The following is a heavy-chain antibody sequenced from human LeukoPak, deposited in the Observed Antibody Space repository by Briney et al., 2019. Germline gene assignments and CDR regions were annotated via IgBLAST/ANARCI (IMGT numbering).Heavy chain of an antibody. V-gene: IGHV4-39*07. CDR1: GGPISSSSYY. CDR2: IYYSGST. Sequence: SETLSLTCAVSGGPISSSSYYWGWIRPPPGKGLEWIGSIYYSGSTYYNPSLKSRVTISVDKSKNQFSLKLSSVTAADTAVYYCARAMVRGVSYAFDIWGQGTMVTVSS. D-gene: IGHD3-10*01. J-gene: IGHJ3*02. CDR3: ARAMVRGVSYAFDI.